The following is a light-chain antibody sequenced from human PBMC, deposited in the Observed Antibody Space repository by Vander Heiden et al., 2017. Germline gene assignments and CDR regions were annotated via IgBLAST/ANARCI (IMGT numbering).Light chain of an antibody. CDR3: QQYYSTPFT. J-gene: IGKJ3*01. CDR2: WAS. CDR1: QSVLYSSNNKNY. V-gene: IGKV4-1*01. Sequence: DIVIPQSPDSLAVSLGERATINCKSSQSVLYSSNNKNYLAWYQQKPGQPPKLLIYWASTRESGVPDRFSGSGSGTDFTLTISSLQAEDVAVYYCQQYYSTPFTFGPGTKVDIK.